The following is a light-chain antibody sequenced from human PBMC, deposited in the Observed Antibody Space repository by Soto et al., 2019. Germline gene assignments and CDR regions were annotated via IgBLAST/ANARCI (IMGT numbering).Light chain of an antibody. CDR3: CSYAGPYYV. V-gene: IGLV2-8*01. CDR2: EVN. CDR1: SSDVGGYNY. J-gene: IGLJ1*01. Sequence: QSALTQPPSASGSPGQSVTISCTGTSSDVGGYNYVSWYQQHPGKAPKIMIYEVNKRPSGVPDRFWGSKSGNTASLTISWLQVEDEAEYHCCSYAGPYYVFGTWNKVTFL.